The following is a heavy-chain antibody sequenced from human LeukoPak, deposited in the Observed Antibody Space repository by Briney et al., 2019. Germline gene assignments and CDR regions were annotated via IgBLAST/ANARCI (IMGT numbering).Heavy chain of an antibody. D-gene: IGHD7-27*01. Sequence: ASVKVSCKASGYTFTSYGISWVRQAPGQGLEWMGWISAYNGNTHYAQKLHGRVTMTTDTSTSTAYMELRSLRAVDTAVYYCARGGINWGYFDYWGQGTLVTVSS. CDR3: ARGGINWGYFDY. CDR1: GYTFTSYG. CDR2: ISAYNGNT. J-gene: IGHJ4*02. V-gene: IGHV1-18*01.